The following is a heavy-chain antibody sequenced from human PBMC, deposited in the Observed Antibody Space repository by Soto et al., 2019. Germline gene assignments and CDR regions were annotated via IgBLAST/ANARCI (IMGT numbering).Heavy chain of an antibody. Sequence: LGEALKLSCKTSGYSFISYWVAWVRQVPGKGLEWMGTFYPGDSTSTYSPSFQGQVTISVDKSISTAYLQLSSLKTSDTAMYYCARIIGYCRNNDCSWTFDIWGQGTMVTVSS. CDR2: FYPGDSTS. CDR1: GYSFISYW. V-gene: IGHV5-51*01. CDR3: ARIIGYCRNNDCSWTFDI. D-gene: IGHD2-15*01. J-gene: IGHJ3*02.